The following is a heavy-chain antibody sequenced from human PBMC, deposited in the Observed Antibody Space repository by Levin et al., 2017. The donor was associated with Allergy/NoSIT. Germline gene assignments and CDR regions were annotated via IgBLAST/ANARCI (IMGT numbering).Heavy chain of an antibody. CDR2: VFSGGTT. Sequence: SETLSLTCSVSNGSMRSHYWSWIRQPAGKGLEWIGRVFSGGTTNYNPSLKGRLTMSIDTSSNQFSLKMTSVTVADTAVYYCVRDREVAGLQNWFDPWGQGILVTVSS. CDR3: VRDREVAGLQNWFDP. CDR1: NGSMRSHY. D-gene: IGHD6-19*01. J-gene: IGHJ5*02. V-gene: IGHV4-4*07.